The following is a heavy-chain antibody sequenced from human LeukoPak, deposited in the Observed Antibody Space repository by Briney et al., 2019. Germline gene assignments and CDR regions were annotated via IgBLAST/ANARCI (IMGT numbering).Heavy chain of an antibody. Sequence: PSETLSLTCTVSGGSISSYYWSWIRQPAGKGLEWIGRIYTSGSTNYNPSLKSRVTMSVDTSKNQFSLRLSSVTAADTAVYYCARSTDFWSGHNWFDPWGQGTLVTVPS. CDR1: GGSISSYY. D-gene: IGHD3-3*01. J-gene: IGHJ5*02. V-gene: IGHV4-4*07. CDR2: IYTSGST. CDR3: ARSTDFWSGHNWFDP.